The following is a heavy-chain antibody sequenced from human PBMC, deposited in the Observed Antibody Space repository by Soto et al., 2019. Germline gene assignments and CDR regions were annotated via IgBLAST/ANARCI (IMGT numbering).Heavy chain of an antibody. J-gene: IGHJ6*02. D-gene: IGHD6-13*01. V-gene: IGHV1-69*01. Sequence: QAQLVQSGAEVKKPGSSVKVSCKASGGTFSSYAISWVRQAPGQGLEWMGGIIPIFGTANYAQKFQGRVTITADESTSTAYMELSSLRSEDTAVYYCARASGIAAAGDYYYGMDVWGQGTTVTVSS. CDR2: IIPIFGTA. CDR1: GGTFSSYA. CDR3: ARASGIAAAGDYYYGMDV.